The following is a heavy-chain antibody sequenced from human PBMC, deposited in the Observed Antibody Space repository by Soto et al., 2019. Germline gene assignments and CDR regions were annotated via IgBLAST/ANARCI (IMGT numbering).Heavy chain of an antibody. V-gene: IGHV3-33*01. CDR2: IWYDGSNK. J-gene: IGHJ3*02. CDR1: GFTFSSYG. D-gene: IGHD2-2*01. Sequence: QVQLVESGGGVVQPGRSLRLSCAASGFTFSSYGMHWVRQAPGKGLEWVAVIWYDGSNKYYADSVKGRFTISRDNSKNTLYLQMNSLRAEDTAVYYCARITAMDAFDIWGQGTMVTVSS. CDR3: ARITAMDAFDI.